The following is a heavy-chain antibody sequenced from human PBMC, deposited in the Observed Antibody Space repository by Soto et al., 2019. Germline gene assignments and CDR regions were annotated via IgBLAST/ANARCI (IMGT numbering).Heavy chain of an antibody. CDR3: ARALWFGELSIDY. CDR1: GFTFSSYA. CDR2: ISYDGSNK. V-gene: IGHV3-30-3*01. D-gene: IGHD3-10*01. Sequence: GSLRLSCAASGFTFSSYAMHWVRQAPGKGLEWVAVISYDGSNKYYADSVKGRFTISRDNSKNTLYLQMNSLRAEDTAVYYCARALWFGELSIDYWGQGTLVTVSS. J-gene: IGHJ4*02.